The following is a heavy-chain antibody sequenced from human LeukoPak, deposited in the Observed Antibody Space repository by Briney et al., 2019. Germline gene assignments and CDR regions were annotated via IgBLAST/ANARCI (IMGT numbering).Heavy chain of an antibody. CDR1: GGSISSSSYY. J-gene: IGHJ5*02. Sequence: SETLSLTCTVSGGSISSSSYYWGWIRQPPGKGLEWIGSIYYSGSTYYNPSLKCRVTISVDTSKNQFSLKLSSVTALDTAVYYCARHVAFGEPADWFDPWGQGTLVTVSS. CDR2: IYYSGST. D-gene: IGHD3-10*01. V-gene: IGHV4-39*01. CDR3: ARHVAFGEPADWFDP.